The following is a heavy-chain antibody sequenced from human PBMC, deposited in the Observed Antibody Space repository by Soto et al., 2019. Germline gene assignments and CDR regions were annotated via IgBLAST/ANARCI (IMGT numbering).Heavy chain of an antibody. CDR1: GGSISSYY. Sequence: SETLSLTCTVSGGSISSYYWSWIRQPPGKGLEWIAYSYYTGTTAYNSSLKSRVTISLDTPKNQFSLSLRSVTPADTAVYYCARSYSSSGYYYYGMDVWGQGTTVTVSS. J-gene: IGHJ6*02. CDR3: ARSYSSSGYYYYGMDV. V-gene: IGHV4-59*01. D-gene: IGHD3-22*01. CDR2: SYYTGTT.